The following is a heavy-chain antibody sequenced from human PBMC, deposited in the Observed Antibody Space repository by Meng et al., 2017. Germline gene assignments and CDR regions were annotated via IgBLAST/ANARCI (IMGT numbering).Heavy chain of an antibody. CDR2: IYHSGST. CDR1: GGSISSSNW. J-gene: IGHJ4*02. CDR3: ARGTDYGDYYFDY. D-gene: IGHD4-17*01. Sequence: QGPLQESRPGLFKPSGSLSLTCAVSGGSISSSNWWSWVRQPPGKGLEWIGEIYHSGSTNYNPSLKSRVTISVDKSKNQFSLKLSSVTAADTAVYYCARGTDYGDYYFDYWGQGTLVTVFS. V-gene: IGHV4-4*02.